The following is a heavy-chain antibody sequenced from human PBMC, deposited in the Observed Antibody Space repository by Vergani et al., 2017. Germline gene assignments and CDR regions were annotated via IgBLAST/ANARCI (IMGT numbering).Heavy chain of an antibody. CDR1: GFTFSACP. CDR2: ISARYPST. V-gene: IGHV3-23*04. D-gene: IGHD2-2*01. J-gene: IGHJ3*01. Sequence: VQLVESGGDLVQPGGSLRLSCTASGFTFSACPMTWVRQAPGKGLEWVSAISARYPSTYYADSVKGRFTISRDNSKNMLYLQMDSLRAEDTAVYYCAREYSSTSGRAFDFWGQGTKVTVSS. CDR3: AREYSSTSGRAFDF.